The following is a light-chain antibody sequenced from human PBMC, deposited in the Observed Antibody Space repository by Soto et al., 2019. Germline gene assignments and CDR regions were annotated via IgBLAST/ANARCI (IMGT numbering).Light chain of an antibody. J-gene: IGKJ1*01. CDR2: GAS. CDR1: QSVSSSY. Sequence: EIVLTQPPGTLSLSPGERATLSCRASQSVSSSYLAWYQQKPGQAPRLLIYGASSRATGIPDRFSGSGSGTDFTLTISRLEPEDFVVYYCQQYGSSRTFGQGTKVDIK. CDR3: QQYGSSRT. V-gene: IGKV3-20*01.